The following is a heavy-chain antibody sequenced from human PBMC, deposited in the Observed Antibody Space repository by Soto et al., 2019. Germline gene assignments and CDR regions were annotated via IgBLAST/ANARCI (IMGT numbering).Heavy chain of an antibody. J-gene: IGHJ3*02. Sequence: SETLSLTCTVSGGSISSGGYYWSWIRQHPWKGLEWIGYIYYSGSTYYNPSLKSRVTISVDTSKNQFSLKLSSVTAADTAVYYCARDASDCGGDCYSSSAFDIWGQGTMVTVSS. D-gene: IGHD2-21*02. CDR1: GGSISSGGYY. CDR3: ARDASDCGGDCYSSSAFDI. V-gene: IGHV4-31*03. CDR2: IYYSGST.